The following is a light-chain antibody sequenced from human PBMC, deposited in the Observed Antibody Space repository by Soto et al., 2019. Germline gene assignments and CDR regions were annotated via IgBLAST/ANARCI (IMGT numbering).Light chain of an antibody. CDR2: AAS. V-gene: IGKV1-8*01. CDR1: QGLSSY. J-gene: IGKJ2*01. CDR3: QQYYSYPYT. Sequence: AIRMTQSPSSLSASTGDRVTITCRASQGLSSYLAWYQQKPGKAPKLLIYAASTLQSGVPSRFSGSGSGTDFTLTISCLQSEDFATYYWQQYYSYPYTFGQGTKLEIK.